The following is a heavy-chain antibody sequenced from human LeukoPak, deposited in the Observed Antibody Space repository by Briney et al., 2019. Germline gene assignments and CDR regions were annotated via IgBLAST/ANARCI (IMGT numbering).Heavy chain of an antibody. J-gene: IGHJ6*02. Sequence: GGSLRLSCAASGFTFDDYAMHWVRQAPGKGLEWVSGISWNSGSIGYADSVKGRFTISRDNARNSLYLQMNSLRAEDTALYYCAKDMGQYQLLLPRGYYYGMDVWGQGTTVTVSS. CDR3: AKDMGQYQLLLPRGYYYGMDV. D-gene: IGHD2-2*01. CDR2: ISWNSGSI. CDR1: GFTFDDYA. V-gene: IGHV3-9*01.